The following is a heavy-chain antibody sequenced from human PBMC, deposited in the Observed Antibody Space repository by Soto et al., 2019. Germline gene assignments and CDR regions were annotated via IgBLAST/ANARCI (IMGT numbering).Heavy chain of an antibody. CDR2: IYYSGST. J-gene: IGHJ3*02. CDR1: GGSISSYY. Sequence: PSETLSLTCTVSGGSISSYYWSWIRQPPGKGLEWIGYIYYSGSTNYNPSLKSRVTISVDTSKNQFSLKLSSVTAADTAVYYCARRVLTATDDAFDIWGQGTMVTV. D-gene: IGHD2-21*02. CDR3: ARRVLTATDDAFDI. V-gene: IGHV4-59*01.